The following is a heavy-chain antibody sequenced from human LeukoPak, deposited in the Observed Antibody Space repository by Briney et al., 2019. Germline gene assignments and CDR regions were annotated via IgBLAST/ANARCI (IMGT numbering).Heavy chain of an antibody. CDR2: IYTSGST. J-gene: IGHJ5*02. Sequence: PSQTLSLTCTVSGVSISSGSYYWSWLRQPAGKGLEWIGRIYTSGSTNYNPSLKSRVTISVDTSKNQFSLKLSSVTAADTAVYYCARDSAPTLYYDFWSGYNNWFDPWGQGTLVTVSS. CDR3: ARDSAPTLYYDFWSGYNNWFDP. D-gene: IGHD3-3*01. V-gene: IGHV4-61*02. CDR1: GVSISSGSYY.